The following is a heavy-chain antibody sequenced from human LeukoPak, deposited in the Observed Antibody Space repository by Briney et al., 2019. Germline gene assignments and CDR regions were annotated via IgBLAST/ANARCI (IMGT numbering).Heavy chain of an antibody. Sequence: GGSLRLSCAASRFTFSNYAMSWVRQAPGKGLEWVSGISSSGGTPYYADSVKGRFTISRDNSKNTLYLQMNSLRAEDTAIYYCARDKIDYPGGDSFDMWGQGTMVTVSS. CDR2: ISSSGGTP. CDR1: RFTFSNYA. J-gene: IGHJ3*02. V-gene: IGHV3-23*01. CDR3: ARDKIDYPGGDSFDM. D-gene: IGHD3-16*01.